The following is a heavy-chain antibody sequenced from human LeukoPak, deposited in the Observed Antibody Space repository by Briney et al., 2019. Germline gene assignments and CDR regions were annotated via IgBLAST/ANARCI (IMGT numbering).Heavy chain of an antibody. Sequence: SETLSLTCTVSGGSISSYYWSWIRQPPGKGLEWIGYIYYSGSTNCNPSLKSRVTISVDTSKNQFSLKLSSVTAADTAVYYCARRLAAAGTIDYWGQGTLVTVSS. J-gene: IGHJ4*02. CDR2: IYYSGST. CDR1: GGSISSYY. D-gene: IGHD6-13*01. V-gene: IGHV4-59*08. CDR3: ARRLAAAGTIDY.